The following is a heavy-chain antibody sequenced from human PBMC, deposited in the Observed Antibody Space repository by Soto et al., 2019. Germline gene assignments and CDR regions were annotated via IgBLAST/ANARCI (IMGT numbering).Heavy chain of an antibody. D-gene: IGHD1-26*01. Sequence: GESLKISCKGSGYSFTSYWISWVRQMPGKGLEWMGRIDPSDSYTNYNPSLKSRVTISVHTSKSQFSLELSSVTAADTAVYYCARGLISGSHYSGGWYYFDSWGQGTQVTVSS. J-gene: IGHJ4*02. CDR1: GYSFTSYW. CDR3: ARGLISGSHYSGGWYYFDS. V-gene: IGHV5-10-1*01. CDR2: IDPSDSYT.